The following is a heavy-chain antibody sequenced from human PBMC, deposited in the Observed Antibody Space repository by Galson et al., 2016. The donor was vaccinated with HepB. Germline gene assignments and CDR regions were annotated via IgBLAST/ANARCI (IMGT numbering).Heavy chain of an antibody. V-gene: IGHV3-23*01. Sequence: SLRLSCAASGFTFSSYAMSWVRPAPGKGLKWVSAISASGGSTYYAASVKGRFTISRDKSKNTLYLQMNSLRAEDTAVYYCAKDGGYCDFWSSYHWGFDYWGQGTLGTVSS. J-gene: IGHJ4*02. CDR3: AKDGGYCDFWSSYHWGFDY. D-gene: IGHD3-3*01. CDR1: GFTFSSYA. CDR2: ISASGGST.